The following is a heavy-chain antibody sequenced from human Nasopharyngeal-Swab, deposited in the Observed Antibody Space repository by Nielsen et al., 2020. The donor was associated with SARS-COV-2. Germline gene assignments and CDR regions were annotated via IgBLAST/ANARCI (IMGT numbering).Heavy chain of an antibody. CDR1: GYTFTNYG. CDR3: ARVTWQLVGYYYYYGMDV. Sequence: ASVKVSCKASGYTFTNYGISWVRQVPGEGLEWMGWSSVYNGNTNYGQRVQGRVTMTTDTSTNTAHMELRSLRSDDTAVYYCARVTWQLVGYYYYYGMDVWGQGTTVTVSS. V-gene: IGHV1-18*01. CDR2: SSVYNGNT. J-gene: IGHJ6*02. D-gene: IGHD1-26*01.